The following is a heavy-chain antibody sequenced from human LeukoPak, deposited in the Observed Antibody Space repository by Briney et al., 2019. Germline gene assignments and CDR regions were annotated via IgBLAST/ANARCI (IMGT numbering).Heavy chain of an antibody. CDR1: GGSISSGGYY. CDR2: IYPSGTT. V-gene: IGHV4-30-2*01. J-gene: IGHJ4*02. CDR3: AREYSGSYYAVDY. D-gene: IGHD1-26*01. Sequence: PSETLSLTCTVSGGSISSGGYYWSWIRQPPGKGLEWIGYIYPSGTTYYNPSLKSRVTISVDRSKNQFSLKLSSVTAADTAVYHCAREYSGSYYAVDYWGQGTLVTVSS.